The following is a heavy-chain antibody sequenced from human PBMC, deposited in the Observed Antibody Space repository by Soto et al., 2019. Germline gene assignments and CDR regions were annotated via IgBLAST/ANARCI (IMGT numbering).Heavy chain of an antibody. D-gene: IGHD6-13*01. J-gene: IGHJ4*02. CDR3: ASGVASSSSLYYFGW. V-gene: IGHV4-38-2*02. CDR1: GSSISSGYY. CDR2: VYHSGSP. Sequence: QVQLQESGAGLVKPSGTLSLTCTVSGSSISSGYYWGLIRQPPGKGLEWSGSVYHSGSPYYNPSLNCRVSISVDASQNQFSLKLSSVTAADTAVYYCASGVASSSSLYYFGWWGQGTVVTVFS.